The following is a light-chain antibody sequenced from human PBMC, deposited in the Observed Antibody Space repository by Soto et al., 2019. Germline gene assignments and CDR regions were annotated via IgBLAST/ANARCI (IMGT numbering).Light chain of an antibody. CDR1: QSVSSSY. CDR3: QQYGRSPYT. CDR2: GAS. J-gene: IGKJ2*01. V-gene: IGKV3-20*01. Sequence: EIVLTQSPGTLSLSPGERATLSCRASQSVSSSYLAWYRQKPGQAPRLLIYGASSRATGIPDRFSDSGSGTDFTLTIIRLEPEDFAVYYCQQYGRSPYTFGQGTKLEIK.